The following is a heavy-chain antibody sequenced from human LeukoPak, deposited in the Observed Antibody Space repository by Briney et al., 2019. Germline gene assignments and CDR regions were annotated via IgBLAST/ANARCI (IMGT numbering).Heavy chain of an antibody. V-gene: IGHV1-69*13. Sequence: EASVKVSCKASGGTFSSYAISWVRQAPGQGLEWMGGIIPIFGTANYAQKFQGRVTITADESTSTAYMELSSLRSEDTAVSSCARLYSSGWYEGYYYYYYGMDVWGQGTTVTVSS. CDR2: IIPIFGTA. CDR1: GGTFSSYA. D-gene: IGHD6-19*01. J-gene: IGHJ6*02. CDR3: ARLYSSGWYEGYYYYYYGMDV.